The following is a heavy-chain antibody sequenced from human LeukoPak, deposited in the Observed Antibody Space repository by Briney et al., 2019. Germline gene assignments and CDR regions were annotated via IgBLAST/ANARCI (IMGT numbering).Heavy chain of an antibody. J-gene: IGHJ4*02. CDR3: ARHLPYGSGSYSPYYFDF. Sequence: GSLRLSCAASGFTFSSYAMSWIRQPPGKGLEWIGNIYYSGSTYYNPSLKSRVTISVDTSKNQFSLKLSSMTAADTAVYYCARHLPYGSGSYSPYYFDFWGQGTLVTVSS. CDR1: GFTFSSYA. D-gene: IGHD3-10*01. CDR2: IYYSGST. V-gene: IGHV4-39*01.